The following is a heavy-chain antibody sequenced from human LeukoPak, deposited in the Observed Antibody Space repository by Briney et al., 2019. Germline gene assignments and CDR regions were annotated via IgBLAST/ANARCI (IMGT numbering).Heavy chain of an antibody. CDR2: INPNSGGT. J-gene: IGHJ4*02. CDR3: ARDQEGFDY. CDR1: GYTFTGYY. Sequence: ASVKVSCKASGYTFTGYYMHWVRQAPGQGLEWVGRINPNSGGTNYAQKFQGRVTVTRDTSTSTVHMELSGLRSEDTAVYYCARDQEGFDYWGQGTLVTVSS. V-gene: IGHV1-2*06.